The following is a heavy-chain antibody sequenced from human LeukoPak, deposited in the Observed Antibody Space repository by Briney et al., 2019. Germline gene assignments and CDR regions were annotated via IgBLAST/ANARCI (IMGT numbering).Heavy chain of an antibody. CDR1: GFKFSTYS. D-gene: IGHD1-1*01. J-gene: IGHJ4*02. CDR2: ISRDGGST. Sequence: GGSLRLSCAASGFKFSTYSIHWVRQAPGKGLEFVSAISRDGGSTHYANSVKGRFAISRDNSKDTLYLQMNSLRVEDTAVYYCARDPRTVRIRGQGTLVTVSS. V-gene: IGHV3-64*01. CDR3: ARDPRTVRI.